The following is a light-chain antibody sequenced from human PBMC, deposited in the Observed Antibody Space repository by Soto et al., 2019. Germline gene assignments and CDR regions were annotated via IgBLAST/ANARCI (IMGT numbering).Light chain of an antibody. CDR3: HQYGTSPPAT. V-gene: IGKV3-20*01. J-gene: IGKJ5*01. CDR1: QTLSSD. CDR2: GAS. Sequence: EIVWTQSPVTLSFSPGERATLSCRASQTLSSDLAWYHQKPGQAPRLLIYGASSRATGIPDRFSGSGSGTDFTLTISRLEPEDFAMYYCHQYGTSPPATFGQGTRLEIK.